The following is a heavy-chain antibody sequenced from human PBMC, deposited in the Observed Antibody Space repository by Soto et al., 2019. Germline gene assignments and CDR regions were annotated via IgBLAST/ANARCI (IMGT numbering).Heavy chain of an antibody. CDR2: ISSSGGST. Sequence: EVQLLESGGGLVQPGGSLRLSCAASRFTFSSYAMSWVRQAPGKGLEWVSAISSSGGSTYYADSVKGRFTISRDNSKNTLYLQMNSLRAEDTAVYYCAKAAYYYDSSGYPPLGDYWGQGTLVTVSS. CDR1: RFTFSSYA. J-gene: IGHJ4*02. V-gene: IGHV3-23*01. CDR3: AKAAYYYDSSGYPPLGDY. D-gene: IGHD3-22*01.